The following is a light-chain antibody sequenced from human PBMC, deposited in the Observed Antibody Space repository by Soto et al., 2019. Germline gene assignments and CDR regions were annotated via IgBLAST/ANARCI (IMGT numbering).Light chain of an antibody. Sequence: SVLTQPPSASGTPGQRVTISCSGSSSNIGSNYVYWYQQLPGTAPKLLIYRNNQRPSGVPDRFSGSKSGTSASLAISGLRSEDEADYYCAAWDDSLSGSYAFGTGTKVTVL. J-gene: IGLJ1*01. CDR1: SSNIGSNY. CDR2: RNN. V-gene: IGLV1-47*01. CDR3: AAWDDSLSGSYA.